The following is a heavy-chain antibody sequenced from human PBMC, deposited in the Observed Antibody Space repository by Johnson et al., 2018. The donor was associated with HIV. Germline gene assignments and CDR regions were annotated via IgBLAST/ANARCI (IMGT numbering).Heavy chain of an antibody. CDR1: GFTCSNYA. CDR2: ISYDDSTK. CDR3: ASGVDAFDV. D-gene: IGHD3-16*01. Sequence: QVQLVESGGGVVQPGRSLRLSCAASGFTCSNYAIHWVRRAPGKGLEWVAVISYDDSTKSYVDSVMGRFTVSRDHSKNTLYLQMNSLRAEDSALYFCASGVDAFDVWGQGTMVTVSS. V-gene: IGHV3-30*04. J-gene: IGHJ3*01.